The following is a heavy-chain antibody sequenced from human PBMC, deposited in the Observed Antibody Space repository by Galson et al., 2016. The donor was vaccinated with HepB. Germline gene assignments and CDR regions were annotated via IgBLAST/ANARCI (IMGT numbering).Heavy chain of an antibody. D-gene: IGHD2-21*01. CDR2: ISYDGSNK. Sequence: SLRLSCAASGFTFSTYAMHWVRQAPGKGLEWVAVISYDGSNKFSADSVKGRFTISGDNSKNTLYLQMNSLRDEDTAIYYCAKEAAPTVKSGSDVDYRGQGTLVTVSS. CDR1: GFTFSTYA. V-gene: IGHV3-30*18. CDR3: AKEAAPTVKSGSDVDY. J-gene: IGHJ4*02.